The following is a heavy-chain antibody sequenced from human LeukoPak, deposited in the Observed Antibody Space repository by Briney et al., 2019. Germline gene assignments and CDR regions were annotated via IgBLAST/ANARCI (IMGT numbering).Heavy chain of an antibody. Sequence: PGGSLRLSCAASGFTVSSNYMSWVRQAPGKGLEWVSVIYSGGSTYYADSVKGRFTISRDNAKNSLYLQMNSLRAEDTAVYYCASRDYDILIGYAFDIWGQGTMVTVSS. CDR2: IYSGGST. CDR1: GFTVSSNY. J-gene: IGHJ3*02. V-gene: IGHV3-66*01. D-gene: IGHD3-9*01. CDR3: ASRDYDILIGYAFDI.